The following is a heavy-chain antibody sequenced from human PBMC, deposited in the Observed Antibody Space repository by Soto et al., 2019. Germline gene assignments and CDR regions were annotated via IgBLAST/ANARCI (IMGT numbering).Heavy chain of an antibody. CDR1: GGSISSGGYY. Sequence: QVQLQESGPGLVKPSRTLSLTCTVSGGSISSGGYYWSWIRQHPGKGLEWIGYIYYSGSTYYNPSPKSRGTIAVDTSKNQCSLKLSSVTAADTAVYYCASRLAGSWADYWGQGTLVTVSS. D-gene: IGHD6-13*01. V-gene: IGHV4-31*03. CDR2: IYYSGST. CDR3: ASRLAGSWADY. J-gene: IGHJ4*02.